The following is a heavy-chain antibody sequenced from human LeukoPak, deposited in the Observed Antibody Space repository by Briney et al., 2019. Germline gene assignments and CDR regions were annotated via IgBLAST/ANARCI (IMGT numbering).Heavy chain of an antibody. CDR3: ARRHPDCSGGSCYWFDP. D-gene: IGHD2-15*01. V-gene: IGHV1-8*01. Sequence: ASVKVSFKASGYTFTSYDINWVRQATGQGLEWMGWMNPNSGNTGYAQKFQGRVTMTRNTSISTAYMELSSLRSEDTAVYYCARRHPDCSGGSCYWFDPWGQGTLVTVSS. J-gene: IGHJ5*02. CDR1: GYTFTSYD. CDR2: MNPNSGNT.